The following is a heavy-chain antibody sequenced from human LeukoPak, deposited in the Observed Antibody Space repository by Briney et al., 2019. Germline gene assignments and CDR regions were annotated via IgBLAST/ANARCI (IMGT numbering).Heavy chain of an antibody. D-gene: IGHD6-19*01. CDR1: GGSISSYY. CDR3: ARTYGAVAGTWDFDY. V-gene: IGHV4-59*01. J-gene: IGHJ4*02. Sequence: SETLSLTCTVSGGSISSYYWSWIRQPPGKGLEWIGYIYYSGSTNYNPSLKSRVTISVDTSKNQFSLKLSSVTAADTAVYYCARTYGAVAGTWDFDYWGQGTLVTVSS. CDR2: IYYSGST.